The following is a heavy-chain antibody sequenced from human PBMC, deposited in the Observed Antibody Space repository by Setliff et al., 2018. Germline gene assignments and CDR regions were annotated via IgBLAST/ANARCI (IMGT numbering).Heavy chain of an antibody. CDR2: XXXXXXXX. D-gene: IGHD3-3*01. J-gene: IGHJ5*02. CDR1: GFTFSSFW. V-gene: IGHV3-7*01. Sequence: PGGSLRLSCAASGFTFSSFWMSWVRQSPGXXXXXXXXXXXXXXXXXXXXSXXGRFTISRDNAKNSLSLQMNGLRAEDTSVYYCARDVFDFRTGQGGPWGQGTRVTVSS. CDR3: ARDVFDFRTGQGGP.